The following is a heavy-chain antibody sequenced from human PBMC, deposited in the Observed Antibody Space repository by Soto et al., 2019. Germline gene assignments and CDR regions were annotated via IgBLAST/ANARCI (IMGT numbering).Heavy chain of an antibody. CDR1: GFTFDDYA. V-gene: IGHV3-9*01. D-gene: IGHD3-3*01. CDR3: AKDIGGDFWSGSLFDY. CDR2: ISWNSGSI. J-gene: IGHJ4*02. Sequence: GGSLRLSCAASGFTFDDYAMHWVRQAPGKGLEWVSGISWNSGSIGYADSVKGRFTISRDNAKNSLYLQMNSLRAEDTALYYCAKDIGGDFWSGSLFDYWGQGTLVTVS.